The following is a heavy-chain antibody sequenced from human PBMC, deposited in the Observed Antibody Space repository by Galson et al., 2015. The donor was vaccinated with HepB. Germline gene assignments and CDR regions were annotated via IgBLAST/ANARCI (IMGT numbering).Heavy chain of an antibody. CDR2: ISSSSSTI. D-gene: IGHD3-3*01. V-gene: IGHV3-48*01. Sequence: SLRLSCAASGFTFSSYSMNWVRQAPGKGLEWVSYISSSSSTIYYADSVKGRFTISRDNAKNSLYLQMNSLRAEDTAVYYCARDGGWYYDFWSGYTIDYWGQGTLVTVSS. CDR3: ARDGGWYYDFWSGYTIDY. J-gene: IGHJ4*02. CDR1: GFTFSSYS.